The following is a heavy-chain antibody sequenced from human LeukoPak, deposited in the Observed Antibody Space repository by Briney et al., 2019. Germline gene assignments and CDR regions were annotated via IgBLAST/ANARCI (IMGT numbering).Heavy chain of an antibody. J-gene: IGHJ6*03. CDR2: ICTSGST. Sequence: SETLSLTCTVSGGSISSYYWSWIRQPAGKGLEWIGRICTSGSTNYNPSLKSRVTISVDKSKNQFSLKLSSVTAADTAVYYCARARAPDYYYYYMDVWGKGTTVTVSS. CDR3: ARARAPDYYYYYMDV. V-gene: IGHV4-4*07. CDR1: GGSISSYY.